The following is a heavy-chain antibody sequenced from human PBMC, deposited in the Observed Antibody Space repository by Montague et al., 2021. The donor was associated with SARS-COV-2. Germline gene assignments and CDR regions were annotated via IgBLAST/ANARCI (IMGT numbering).Heavy chain of an antibody. CDR3: AGGFNY. CDR2: LNPCGGT. Sequence: SETLSLTCAGYLDSICRETRGQIGKAHGWTPVSIGYLNPCGGTNYNPSLKSRVTISVDTSKNQFSLKLSSVTAADTAVYYCAGGFNYWGQGTLVTVSS. J-gene: IGHJ4*02. CDR1: LDSICRET. V-gene: IGHV4-4*08.